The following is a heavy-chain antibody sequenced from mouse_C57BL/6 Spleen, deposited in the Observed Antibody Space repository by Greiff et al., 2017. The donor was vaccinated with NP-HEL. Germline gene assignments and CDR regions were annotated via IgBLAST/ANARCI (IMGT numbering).Heavy chain of an antibody. CDR1: GYTFTSYW. Sequence: VQLQQSGAELVMPGASVKLSCKASGYTFTSYWMHWVKQRPGQGLEWIGEIDPSDSYTNYNQKFKGKSTLTVDKSSSTAYMQLSSLTSEDSAVYYCARGYYGNDAMDYWGQGTSVTVSS. CDR3: ARGYYGNDAMDY. CDR2: IDPSDSYT. V-gene: IGHV1-69*01. J-gene: IGHJ4*01. D-gene: IGHD1-1*01.